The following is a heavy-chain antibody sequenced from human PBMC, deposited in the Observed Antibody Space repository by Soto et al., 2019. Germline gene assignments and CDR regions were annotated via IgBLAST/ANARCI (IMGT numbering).Heavy chain of an antibody. CDR2: ISGSGGST. Sequence: GGSLRLSCAASGFTFSSYAMSWVRQAPGKGLEWVSAISGSGGSTYYADSVKGRFTISRDNSKNTLYLQMNSLRAEDTAVYYCAKDQNDYIWGSYRFEADYWGQGTLVTVSS. V-gene: IGHV3-23*01. CDR1: GFTFSSYA. D-gene: IGHD3-16*02. J-gene: IGHJ4*02. CDR3: AKDQNDYIWGSYRFEADY.